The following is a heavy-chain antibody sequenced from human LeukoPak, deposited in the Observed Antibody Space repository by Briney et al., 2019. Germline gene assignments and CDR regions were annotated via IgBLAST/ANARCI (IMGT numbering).Heavy chain of an antibody. CDR3: AGGEGDSSGYGNAFDI. V-gene: IGHV1-69*13. D-gene: IGHD3-22*01. CDR1: GGTFSSYA. J-gene: IGHJ3*02. Sequence: SVKVSCKASGGTFSSYAISWVRQAPGQGLEWMGGIIPIFGTANYARKFQGRITITADESTSTAYMELSSLRSEDTAVYYCAGGEGDSSGYGNAFDIWGQGTMVTVSS. CDR2: IIPIFGTA.